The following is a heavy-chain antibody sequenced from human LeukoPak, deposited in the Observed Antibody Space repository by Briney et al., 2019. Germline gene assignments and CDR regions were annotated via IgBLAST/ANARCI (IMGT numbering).Heavy chain of an antibody. D-gene: IGHD5-18*01. CDR1: GGSFSGYY. Sequence: SETLSLTCAVYGGSFSGYYWSWIRQPPGKGLEWIGEINHSGSTNYNPSLKSRVTISVDTSKNQFSLNLSSVTAADTAVYYCARRGYSYGPPRYFDYWGQGTVVTVSS. CDR3: ARRGYSYGPPRYFDY. CDR2: INHSGST. V-gene: IGHV4-34*01. J-gene: IGHJ4*02.